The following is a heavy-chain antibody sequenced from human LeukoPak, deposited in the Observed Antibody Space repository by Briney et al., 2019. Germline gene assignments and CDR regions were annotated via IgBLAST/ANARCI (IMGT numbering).Heavy chain of an antibody. D-gene: IGHD2-15*01. CDR2: IIPIFGTA. CDR1: GGTFSSYA. CDR3: ARSDIVVVVAATQGYFDY. J-gene: IGHJ4*02. Sequence: SVKVSCKASGGTFSSYAISWVRQAPGQGLEWMGGIIPIFGTANYAQKFQGRVTITADESTSTAYMELSSLRSEDAAVYYCARSDIVVVVAATQGYFDYWGQGTLVTVSS. V-gene: IGHV1-69*01.